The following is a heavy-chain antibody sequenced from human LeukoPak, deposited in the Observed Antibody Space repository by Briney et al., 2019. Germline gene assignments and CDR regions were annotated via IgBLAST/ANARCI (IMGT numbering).Heavy chain of an antibody. CDR3: ARGVAFDI. D-gene: IGHD6-13*01. CDR2: INPNSGGT. J-gene: IGHJ3*02. V-gene: IGHV1-2*02. Sequence: GASVKVSCKASGYTFTGYYMHWVRQAPGQGLEWMGWINPNSGGTNYAQKFQGRVTMTRDTSISTAYMELNSLRAEDTAVYYCARGVAFDIWGQGTMVTVSS. CDR1: GYTFTGYY.